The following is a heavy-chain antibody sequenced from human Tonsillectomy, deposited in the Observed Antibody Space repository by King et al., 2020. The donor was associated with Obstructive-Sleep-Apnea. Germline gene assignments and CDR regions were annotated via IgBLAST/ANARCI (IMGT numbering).Heavy chain of an antibody. CDR1: GLTVSSNY. Sequence: VQLVESGGGLVQPGGSLRLSCAASGLTVSSNYMSWVRQAPGKGLEWVSVIYSGGSTYYADSVKGRFTISRDNSKNTLYLQMNSLRAEDTAVYYCAREVVVVVAALSYYYYGMDVWGQGTTVTVSS. CDR2: IYSGGST. D-gene: IGHD2-15*01. V-gene: IGHV3-66*01. CDR3: AREVVVVVAALSYYYYGMDV. J-gene: IGHJ6*02.